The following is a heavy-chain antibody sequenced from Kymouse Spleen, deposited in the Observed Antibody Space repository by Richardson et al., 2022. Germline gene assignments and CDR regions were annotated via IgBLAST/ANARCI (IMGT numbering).Heavy chain of an antibody. CDR2: ISYDGSNK. J-gene: IGHJ4*02. CDR3: AKLTGTFDY. V-gene: IGHV3-30*18. D-gene: IGHD1-20*01,IGHD1-7*01. CDR1: GFTFSSYG. Sequence: QVQLVESGGGVVQPGRSLRLSCAASGFTFSSYGMHWVRQAPGKGLEWVAVISYDGSNKYYADSVKGRFTISRDNSKNTLYLQMNSLRAEDTAVYYCAKLTGTFDYWGQGTLVTVSS.